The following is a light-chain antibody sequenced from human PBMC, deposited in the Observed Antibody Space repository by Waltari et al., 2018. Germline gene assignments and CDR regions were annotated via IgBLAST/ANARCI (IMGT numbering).Light chain of an antibody. CDR1: NNDVGGYDL. CDR2: EVH. V-gene: IGLV2-23*01. CDR3: CSYVGVTTVL. Sequence: QSALTQPASVSGSPGQSLTIPCTVTNNDVGGYDLVSWYQQHPGKAPNLIIYEVHRRPSGVSNRFSGSKSGNTASLTISGLQAEDEAHYYCCSYVGVTTVLFGGGTTVAV. J-gene: IGLJ2*01.